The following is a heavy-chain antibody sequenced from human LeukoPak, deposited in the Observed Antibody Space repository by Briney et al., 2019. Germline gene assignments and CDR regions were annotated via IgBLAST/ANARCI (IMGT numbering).Heavy chain of an antibody. CDR3: ARVYSCLNY. CDR1: GGSFSGYY. Sequence: ETLSLTCAVYGGSFSGYYWSWIRQPPGKGLEWIGEINHIGSTNYNPSLKSRVTISVDTSKNQFSLKLSSVTAADTAVYYCARVYSCLNYWGQGTLVTVSS. J-gene: IGHJ4*02. D-gene: IGHD2-15*01. CDR2: INHIGST. V-gene: IGHV4-34*01.